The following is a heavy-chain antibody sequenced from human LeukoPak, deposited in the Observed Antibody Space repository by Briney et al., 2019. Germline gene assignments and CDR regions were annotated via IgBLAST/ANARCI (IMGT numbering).Heavy chain of an antibody. V-gene: IGHV3-21*01. CDR2: ISSSSYI. CDR3: AKDRQWLVRGYYYYGMDV. Sequence: PGGSLRLSCAASGFTFSSYSMSWVRQAPGKGLEWVSSISSSSYIYYADSVKGRFTISRDNAKNSLYLQMNSLRAEDTAVYYCAKDRQWLVRGYYYYGMDVWGQGTTVTVSS. CDR1: GFTFSSYS. D-gene: IGHD6-19*01. J-gene: IGHJ6*02.